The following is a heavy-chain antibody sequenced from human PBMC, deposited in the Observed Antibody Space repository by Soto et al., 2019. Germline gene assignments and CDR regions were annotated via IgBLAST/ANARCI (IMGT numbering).Heavy chain of an antibody. CDR2: ISYDGSNK. J-gene: IGHJ4*02. CDR1: GFTFSSYG. D-gene: IGHD1-26*01. CDR3: AKARPLVGATYFDY. V-gene: IGHV3-30*18. Sequence: GGSLRLSCAASGFTFSSYGMHWVRQAPGKGLEWVAVISYDGSNKYYADSVKGRFTISRDNSKNTLYLQMNSLRAEDTAVYYCAKARPLVGATYFDYWGQGTLVTVSS.